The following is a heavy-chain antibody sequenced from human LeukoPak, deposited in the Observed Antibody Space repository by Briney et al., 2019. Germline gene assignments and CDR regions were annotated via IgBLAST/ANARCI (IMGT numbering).Heavy chain of an antibody. Sequence: SQTLSLTCTVSGGSISSGSYYWSWIRQPPGKGLEWIGRIYTSGSTNYNPSLKSRVTISVDTSKNQFSLKLSSVTAADTAVYYCARDRVVPAAIGSSFAWFDPWGQGTLVTVSS. CDR3: ARDRVVPAAIGSSFAWFDP. J-gene: IGHJ5*02. CDR2: IYTSGST. CDR1: GGSISSGSYY. D-gene: IGHD2-2*01. V-gene: IGHV4-61*02.